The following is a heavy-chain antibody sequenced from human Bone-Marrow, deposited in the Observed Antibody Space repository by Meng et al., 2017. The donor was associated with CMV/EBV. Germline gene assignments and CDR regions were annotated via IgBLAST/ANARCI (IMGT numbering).Heavy chain of an antibody. CDR1: GGSISSSSYY. V-gene: IGHV4-61*01. CDR3: ARDWGSSWSYGMDV. Sequence: GSLRLSCTVSGGSISSSSYYWGWIRQPPGKGLEWIGYIYYSGSTNYNPSLKSRVTISVDSSKNQFSLKLSSVTAADTAVYYCARDWGSSWSYGMDVWGQGTTVTVSS. J-gene: IGHJ6*02. D-gene: IGHD6-13*01. CDR2: IYYSGST.